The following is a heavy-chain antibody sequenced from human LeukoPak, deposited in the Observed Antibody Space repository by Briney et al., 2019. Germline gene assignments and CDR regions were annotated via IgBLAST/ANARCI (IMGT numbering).Heavy chain of an antibody. J-gene: IGHJ3*02. CDR3: ATRPRDTSGYYLGAFDI. D-gene: IGHD3-22*01. CDR2: ISASGGTT. Sequence: PGGSLRLSCAASGFTFSNYAMTWVRQAPGKGLEWVSGISASGGTTYYADSVKGRFTISRDNSRNTLYLQINSLRAEDTAVYYCATRPRDTSGYYLGAFDIWGQGTMVTISS. CDR1: GFTFSNYA. V-gene: IGHV3-23*01.